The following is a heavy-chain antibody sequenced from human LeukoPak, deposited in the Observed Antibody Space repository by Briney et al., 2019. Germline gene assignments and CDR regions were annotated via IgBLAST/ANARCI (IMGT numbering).Heavy chain of an antibody. D-gene: IGHD3-22*01. CDR3: ASTTYYYDSSGPW. V-gene: IGHV3-11*01. J-gene: IGHJ4*02. Sequence: GGFLRLSCAASGFTFSDYYMSWIRQAPGKGLEWVSYISSSGSTIYYADSVKGRFTISRDNAKNSLYLQMNSLRAEDTAVYYCASTTYYYDSSGPWWGQGTLVTVSS. CDR1: GFTFSDYY. CDR2: ISSSGSTI.